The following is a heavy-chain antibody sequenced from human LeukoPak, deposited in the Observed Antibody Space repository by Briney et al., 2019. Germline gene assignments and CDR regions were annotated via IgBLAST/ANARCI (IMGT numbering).Heavy chain of an antibody. CDR3: ARNGTSISMIVGAIRTRGFDY. V-gene: IGHV4-39*01. CDR2: IYYSGST. CDR1: GGSISSGSTYY. D-gene: IGHD3-22*01. Sequence: SETLSLTCTVSGGSISSGSTYYWGWIRQPPGKGREWIGSIYYSGSTHYNPSLKSRVSISVDTSKNQFSLKLLSVTAADTAVYYCARNGTSISMIVGAIRTRGFDYWGQGTLVTVSS. J-gene: IGHJ4*02.